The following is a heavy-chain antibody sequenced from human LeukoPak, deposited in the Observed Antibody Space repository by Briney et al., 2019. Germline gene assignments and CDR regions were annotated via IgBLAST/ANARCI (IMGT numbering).Heavy chain of an antibody. J-gene: IGHJ4*02. V-gene: IGHV3-23*01. CDR3: AKDLGTRFPPVANDY. CDR1: GFSFRNYV. CDR2: IISTGGTT. D-gene: IGHD2-21*01. Sequence: GGSLRLSCAASGFSFRNYVMSWVRRAPAKGLEWVSSIISTGGTTYYADSVRGRFTLSRDNSKNTLYLQMTSLRDDDTAIYYCAKDLGTRFPPVANDYWGQGTLVTVSS.